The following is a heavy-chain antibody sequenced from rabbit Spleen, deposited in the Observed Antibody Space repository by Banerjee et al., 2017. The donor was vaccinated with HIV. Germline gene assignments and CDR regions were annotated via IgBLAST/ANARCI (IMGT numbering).Heavy chain of an antibody. Sequence: QEQLVESGGDLVQPEGSLTLTCRASGFSFTDKDVMCWVRQAPGKGLEWIACINAVTGKAVYANWAKGRFTFSKTSSTTVTLQMTSLTAADTATYFCARDAAGREDFNLWVPGTLVTVS. CDR2: INAVTGKA. V-gene: IGHV1S45*01. J-gene: IGHJ4*01. D-gene: IGHD4-2*01. CDR1: GFSFTDKDV. CDR3: ARDAAGREDFNL.